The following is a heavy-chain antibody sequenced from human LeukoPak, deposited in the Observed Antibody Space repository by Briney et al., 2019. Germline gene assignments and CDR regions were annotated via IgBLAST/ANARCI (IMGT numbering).Heavy chain of an antibody. CDR1: GGTFSSYA. Sequence: SVKVSCKASGGTFSSYAISWVRQAPGQGLEWMGRIIPIFGTANYAQKFQRRGTITTDESTSTASMELSSLRSEDTAVYYCARGRWLVDSARNYYSYYYMDVWGKGTTVTVSS. CDR2: IIPIFGTA. CDR3: ARGRWLVDSARNYYSYYYMDV. V-gene: IGHV1-69*05. D-gene: IGHD6-19*01. J-gene: IGHJ6*03.